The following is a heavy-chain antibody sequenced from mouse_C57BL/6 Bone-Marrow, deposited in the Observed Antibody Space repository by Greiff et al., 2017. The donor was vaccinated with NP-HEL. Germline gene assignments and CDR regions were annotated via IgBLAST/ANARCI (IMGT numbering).Heavy chain of an antibody. Sequence: QVQLQQPGAELVKPGASVKLSCKASGYTFTSYWMQWVKQRPGQGLEWIGEIDPSDSYTNYNQKFKGKATLTVDTSSSTAYMQLSSLTSEDSAVYYCARETTVVAPLFDYWGQGTTLTVSS. J-gene: IGHJ2*01. CDR2: IDPSDSYT. D-gene: IGHD1-1*01. CDR3: ARETTVVAPLFDY. CDR1: GYTFTSYW. V-gene: IGHV1-50*01.